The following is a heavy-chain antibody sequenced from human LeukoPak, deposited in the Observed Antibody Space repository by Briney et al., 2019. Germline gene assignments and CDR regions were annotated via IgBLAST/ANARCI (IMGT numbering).Heavy chain of an antibody. V-gene: IGHV4-34*01. D-gene: IGHD3-10*01. J-gene: IGHJ4*02. CDR2: INHSGST. CDR3: ARTHYGSGNYYGLDY. Sequence: SETLSLTCAVYGGSFSGYHWSWIRQPPGKGLEWIGEINHSGSTNYNPSLKSRVTISVDTSKNQFSLKLSSVTAADTAVYYCARTHYGSGNYYGLDYWGQGTLVTVSS. CDR1: GGSFSGYH.